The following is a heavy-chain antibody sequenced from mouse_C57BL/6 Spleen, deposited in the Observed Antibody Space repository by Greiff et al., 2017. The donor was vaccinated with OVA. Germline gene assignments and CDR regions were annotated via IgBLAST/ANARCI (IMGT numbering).Heavy chain of an antibody. J-gene: IGHJ2*01. CDR1: GYTFTSYG. CDR3: ARRYYDD. Sequence: VQLQQSGAELARPGASVKLSCKASGYTFTSYGISWVKQRTGQGLEWIGEIYPRSGNTYYNEKFKGKATLTADKSSSTAYMELRSLTSEDSAVYFCARRYYDDWGKGTTLTVSS. CDR2: IYPRSGNT. V-gene: IGHV1-81*01.